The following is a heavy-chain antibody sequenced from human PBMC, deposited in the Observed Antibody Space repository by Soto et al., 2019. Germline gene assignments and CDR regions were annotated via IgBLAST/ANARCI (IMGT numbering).Heavy chain of an antibody. CDR1: GGSISSYD. CDR2: IYYSGST. J-gene: IGHJ4*02. CDR3: ARGGDSSGYHN. V-gene: IGHV4-59*01. D-gene: IGHD3-22*01. Sequence: ETLSLTCTGSGGSISSYDWSWIRQPPGKGLEWIGYIYYSGSTNYNPSLKSRVTISVDTSKNQFSLKLSSVTAADTAVYYCARGGDSSGYHNWGQGTLVTVSS.